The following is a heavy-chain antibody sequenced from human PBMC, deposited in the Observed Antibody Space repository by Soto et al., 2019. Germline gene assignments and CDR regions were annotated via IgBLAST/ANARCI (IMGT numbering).Heavy chain of an antibody. V-gene: IGHV1-18*04. D-gene: IGHD1-26*01. CDR1: GYNFMRYG. Sequence: QVQLVQSGAEVKKPGASVKVSCKASGYNFMRYGFTWVRQAPGQGLEWMGWINVDNGETKYPQKIQGRVTMTTDTSTSTVYVELRSLTSDDTAVYSCARWISGGYSDWFDPWGHGTLVTVSS. CDR3: ARWISGGYSDWFDP. CDR2: INVDNGET. J-gene: IGHJ5*02.